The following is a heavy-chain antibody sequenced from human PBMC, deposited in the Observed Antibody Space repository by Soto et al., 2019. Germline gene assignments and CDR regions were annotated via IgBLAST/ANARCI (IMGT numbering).Heavy chain of an antibody. D-gene: IGHD1-26*01. CDR2: IHGDGDYM. CDR3: VGNRVGGGYTYWSVAA. Sequence: EVQLLDSGGGLVQPGGSLRLSCAASGFTFSCCAMSWVRQAPGKGLEWVSTIHGDGDYMQYTDSVKGRFTISRDNSRNTLYLQMDSLRGDDTAVYYCVGNRVGGGYTYWSVAACGGCTLVTVSS. CDR1: GFTFSCCA. J-gene: IGHJ2*01. V-gene: IGHV3-23*01.